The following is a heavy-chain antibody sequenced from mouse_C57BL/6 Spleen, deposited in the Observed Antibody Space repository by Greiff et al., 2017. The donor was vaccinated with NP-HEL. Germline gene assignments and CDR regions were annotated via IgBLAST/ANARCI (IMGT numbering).Heavy chain of an antibody. CDR2: ISSGGSYT. V-gene: IGHV5-6*01. CDR1: GFTFSSYG. D-gene: IGHD1-1*01. J-gene: IGHJ4*01. Sequence: EVQLQQSGGDLVKPGGSLKLSCAASGFTFSSYGMSWVRQTPDKRLEWVATISSGGSYTYYPDSVKGRFTISRDNAKNTLYLQMSSLKSEDTAKYYGARRYYGSRTSAMDYWGQGTSVTVSS. CDR3: ARRYYGSRTSAMDY.